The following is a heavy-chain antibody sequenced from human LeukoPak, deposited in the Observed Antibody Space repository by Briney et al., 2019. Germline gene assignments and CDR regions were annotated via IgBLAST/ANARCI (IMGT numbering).Heavy chain of an antibody. Sequence: ASVKVSCKASGYTFTNYYMHWVRQALGQGLEWMGIINPSGSNTSYAQKFQGRVTMTRDTSTSTVYMELSSLRSEDTAVYYCARSGSSTSCPRDYWGQGTLVTVAS. CDR3: ARSGSSTSCPRDY. J-gene: IGHJ4*02. CDR1: GYTFTNYY. D-gene: IGHD2-2*01. V-gene: IGHV1-46*01. CDR2: INPSGSNT.